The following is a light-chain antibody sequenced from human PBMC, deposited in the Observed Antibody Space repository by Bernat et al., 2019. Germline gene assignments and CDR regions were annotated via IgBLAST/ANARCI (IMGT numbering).Light chain of an antibody. V-gene: IGLV1-44*01. Sequence: QSVLTQPPSASGTPGQRVTISCPGSNSNIGSNTVNWYQHLPGTGPKLLIYNDNQRPSGVPDRFSGSKSGTSASLAISGLQSEDEADYYCAAWDDSLNGYVCGTGTKVTVL. J-gene: IGLJ1*01. CDR2: NDN. CDR1: NSNIGSNT. CDR3: AAWDDSLNGYV.